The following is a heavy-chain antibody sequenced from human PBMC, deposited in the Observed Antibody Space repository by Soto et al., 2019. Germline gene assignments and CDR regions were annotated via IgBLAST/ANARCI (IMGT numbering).Heavy chain of an antibody. CDR3: ARVYCSGGSCYSIDY. D-gene: IGHD2-15*01. CDR2: ISAHNGNT. CDR1: GYDFTTYG. V-gene: IGHV1-18*01. J-gene: IGHJ4*02. Sequence: ASVKVSCKGSGYDFTTYGITWVRQAPGQGLEWMAWISAHNGNTDYAQKLQGRVTVTRDTSTSTVYMELSSLRSEDTAVYYCARVYCSGGSCYSIDYWGQGTLVTVSS.